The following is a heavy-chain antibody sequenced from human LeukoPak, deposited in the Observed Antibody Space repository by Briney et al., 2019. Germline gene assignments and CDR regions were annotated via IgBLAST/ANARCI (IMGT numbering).Heavy chain of an antibody. J-gene: IGHJ3*02. CDR2: ISAYNGNT. D-gene: IGHD1-26*01. CDR1: GYTFTSYG. CDR3: ARDQGIGGARDAFDI. Sequence: ASVKVSCKASGYTFTSYGISWVRQAPGQGLEWMGWISAYNGNTNYAQTLQGRVTMTTDTSTSTAYMELRSLRSDDTAVYYCARDQGIGGARDAFDIWGQGTMVTVSS. V-gene: IGHV1-18*01.